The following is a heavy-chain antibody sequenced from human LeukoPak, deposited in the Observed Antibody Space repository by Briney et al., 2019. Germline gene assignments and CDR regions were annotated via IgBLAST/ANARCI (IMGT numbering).Heavy chain of an antibody. J-gene: IGHJ4*02. CDR1: GFTFSSYW. CDR3: ASIEDQSIVATIVRDY. CDR2: INSDGSST. D-gene: IGHD5-12*01. Sequence: GGSLRLSCAASGFTFSSYWMHWVRQAPGKGLVWVSRINSDGSSTSYADSVKGQFTISRDNAKNTLYLQMNSLRAEDTAVYYCASIEDQSIVATIVRDYWGQGTLVTVSS. V-gene: IGHV3-74*01.